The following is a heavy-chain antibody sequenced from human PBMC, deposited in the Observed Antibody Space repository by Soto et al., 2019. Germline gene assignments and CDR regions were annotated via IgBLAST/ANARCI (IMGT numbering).Heavy chain of an antibody. V-gene: IGHV4-31*03. Sequence: PSETLSLTCTVSGGSISSGGYYWSWIRQHPGKGLEWIGYVYYSGSTYYNPSLKSRATISVDTSKNQFSLKLSSVTAADTAVYYCARDRRTGTFDPWGQGTLVTVSS. CDR1: GGSISSGGYY. J-gene: IGHJ5*02. D-gene: IGHD1-1*01. CDR3: ARDRRTGTFDP. CDR2: VYYSGST.